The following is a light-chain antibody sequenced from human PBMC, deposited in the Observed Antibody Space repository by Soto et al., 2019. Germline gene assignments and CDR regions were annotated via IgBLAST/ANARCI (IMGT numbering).Light chain of an antibody. J-gene: IGKJ4*01. V-gene: IGKV3D-7*01. Sequence: EIVLTQSPVTLSLSPGERATLSCRASQTVSSSFLAWYQQTPGQAPRLLIYGASTRATGIPARFSGSGSGTEFTLTISSLQSEDFAVYYCQQYNNWLALTFGGGTKVDIK. CDR3: QQYNNWLALT. CDR1: QTVSSSF. CDR2: GAS.